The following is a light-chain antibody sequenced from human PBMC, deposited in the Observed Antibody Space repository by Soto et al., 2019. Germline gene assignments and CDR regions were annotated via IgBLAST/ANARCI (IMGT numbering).Light chain of an antibody. CDR2: DAS. V-gene: IGKV1-5*01. CDR3: QQYNSPGT. CDR1: QSIGYW. Sequence: EIQLTHSPSTLSASVGDRVTITCRASQSIGYWLAWYQQKPGKAPKLLIYDASNLESGVPSRFGGSGSGTEFTLTISRLQPDDFETYYCQQYNSPGTFGQGTKVDIK. J-gene: IGKJ1*01.